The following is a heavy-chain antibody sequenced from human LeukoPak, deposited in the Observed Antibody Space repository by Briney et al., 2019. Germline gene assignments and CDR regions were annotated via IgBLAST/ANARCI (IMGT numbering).Heavy chain of an antibody. CDR2: INHSGST. CDR3: ARGRNFDY. CDR1: GGSFSNYY. V-gene: IGHV4-34*01. J-gene: IGHJ4*02. Sequence: SETLSLTCAVYGGSFSNYYWSWIRQPPGKGLEWIGEINHSGSTNYNPSLKSRVTISVDTSKNQFSLKLSSVTAADTAVYYCARGRNFDYWGQGTLVTVSS.